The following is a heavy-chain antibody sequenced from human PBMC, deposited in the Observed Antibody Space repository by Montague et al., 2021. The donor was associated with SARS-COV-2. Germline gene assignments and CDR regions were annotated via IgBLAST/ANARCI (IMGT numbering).Heavy chain of an antibody. V-gene: IGHV4-34*01. D-gene: IGHD3-9*01. CDR2: ISHPGST. CDR3: ARGVYNRVIFVVSPRYYFDS. CDR1: TEAFNGYY. J-gene: IGHJ4*02. Sequence: SETLSLTCAVYTEAFNGYYWTWIRQPPGKGLEWIGEISHPGSTKYNPSLKSRVTISVDTYRTQVSLRLTSVTAADTATYYCARGVYNRVIFVVSPRYYFDSGGKG.